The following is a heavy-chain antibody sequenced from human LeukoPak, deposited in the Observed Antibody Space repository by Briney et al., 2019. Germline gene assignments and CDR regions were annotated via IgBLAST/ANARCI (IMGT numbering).Heavy chain of an antibody. J-gene: IGHJ4*02. D-gene: IGHD4-17*01. Sequence: PGGSLRLSCAASGFTFSRHPMHWVRQAPGKGLEWVAGTSGDEEAKYYTDSVRGRFTISRDNGKNTLSLQMNSLRAEDTAVYYCARGSSYGDYVVDYWGQGTLVTVSS. CDR2: TSGDEEAK. V-gene: IGHV3-30*07. CDR3: ARGSSYGDYVVDY. CDR1: GFTFSRHP.